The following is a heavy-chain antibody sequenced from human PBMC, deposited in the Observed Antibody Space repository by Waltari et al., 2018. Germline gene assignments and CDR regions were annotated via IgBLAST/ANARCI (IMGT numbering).Heavy chain of an antibody. Sequence: QLQLQESGPGLVKPSETLSLTCPVSGGSIRSSSYYWGWIRQPPGKGLEWIGSIYYRGSTYYNPSLKSRVTISVDTSKNQFSLKLSSVTAADTAVYYCARQLRYFDLWGRGTLVTVSS. CDR3: ARQLRYFDL. D-gene: IGHD2-15*01. CDR1: GGSIRSSSYY. J-gene: IGHJ2*01. V-gene: IGHV4-39*01. CDR2: IYYRGST.